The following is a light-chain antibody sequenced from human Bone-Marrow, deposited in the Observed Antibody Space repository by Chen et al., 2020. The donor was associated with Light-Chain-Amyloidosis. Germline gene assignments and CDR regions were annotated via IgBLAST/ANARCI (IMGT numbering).Light chain of an antibody. Sequence: QSLLTQPPSVSGAPGQRVTISCTGSSSNIAVGYDLNWYQHLPGRAPRLLIDGNTNRRSGGPDRFSASKSATSTSRAITGLQAEDEATYYGQASYSDRGAVIFGGGTKLTVL. V-gene: IGLV1-40*01. CDR1: SSNIAVGYD. CDR3: QASYSDRGAVI. J-gene: IGLJ2*01. CDR2: GNT.